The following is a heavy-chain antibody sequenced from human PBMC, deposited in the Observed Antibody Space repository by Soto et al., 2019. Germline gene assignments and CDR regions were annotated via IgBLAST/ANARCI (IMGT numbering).Heavy chain of an antibody. CDR1: GYTFTSYA. V-gene: IGHV1-3*01. CDR2: INAGNGNT. CDR3: ARDNGLYSYGYGYYGMDV. Sequence: ASVKVSCKASGYTFTSYAMHWVRQAPGQRLEWMGWINAGNGNTKYSQKFQGRFTISRDNAKNSLYLQMNSLRAEDTAVYYCARDNGLYSYGYGYYGMDVWGQGTTVTVSS. D-gene: IGHD5-18*01. J-gene: IGHJ6*02.